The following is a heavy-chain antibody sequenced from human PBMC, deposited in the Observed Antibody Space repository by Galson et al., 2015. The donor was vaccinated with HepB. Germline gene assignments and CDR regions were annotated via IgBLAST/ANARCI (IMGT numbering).Heavy chain of an antibody. Sequence: SLRLSCAASGFTFSTYNMNWVRQAPGKGLDWISYISATGTTIDYAGSVKGRFIISRDNAENSLFLQMNSLRVEDTAVYYCARDSRATFGEPNWFDPWGQGTLVIVSS. V-gene: IGHV3-48*03. J-gene: IGHJ5*02. CDR3: ARDSRATFGEPNWFDP. CDR2: ISATGTTI. D-gene: IGHD3-3*01. CDR1: GFTFSTYN.